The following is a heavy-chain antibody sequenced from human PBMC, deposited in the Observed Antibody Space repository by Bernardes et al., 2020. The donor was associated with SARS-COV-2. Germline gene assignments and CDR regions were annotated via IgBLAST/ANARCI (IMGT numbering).Heavy chain of an antibody. J-gene: IGHJ4*02. Sequence: GGSLRLSCAASGFTFSSYAMHWVRQAPGKGLEYVSAISSNGGSTYYADSVKGRFTISRDNSKNTLYLQMGSLRGEDMAVYYCARDGDSSGWLDYWGQGTLVTVSS. CDR3: ARDGDSSGWLDY. D-gene: IGHD6-19*01. CDR1: GFTFSSYA. CDR2: ISSNGGST. V-gene: IGHV3-64*02.